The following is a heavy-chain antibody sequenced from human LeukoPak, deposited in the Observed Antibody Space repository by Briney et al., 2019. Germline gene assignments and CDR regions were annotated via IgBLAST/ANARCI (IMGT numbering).Heavy chain of an antibody. CDR1: GGSISSGGYY. CDR2: IYYSGST. J-gene: IGHJ6*03. V-gene: IGHV4-31*03. D-gene: IGHD3-22*01. Sequence: SETLSLTCTVSGGSISSGGYYWSWIRQHPGKGLEWIGYIYYSGSTYYNPSLKSRVTISVDTSKNQFSLKLSSVTAADTAVYYCARENYDSSGSIRSSYYYYYMDVWGKGTTVTVSS. CDR3: ARENYDSSGSIRSSYYYYYMDV.